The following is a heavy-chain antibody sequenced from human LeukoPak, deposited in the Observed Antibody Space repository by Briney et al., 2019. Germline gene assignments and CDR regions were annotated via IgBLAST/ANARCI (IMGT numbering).Heavy chain of an antibody. D-gene: IGHD4-17*01. J-gene: IGHJ3*02. CDR2: ISYDGSNK. V-gene: IGHV3-30*18. CDR1: GFTFSSYG. Sequence: PGGSLRLSCAASGFTFSSYGMHWVRQAPGKGLEWVAVISYDGSNKYYADSVKGRFTISRDNSKNTLYLQMNSLRAEDTAVYYCAKDPSYGDLPHAFDIWGQGTMVTVSS. CDR3: AKDPSYGDLPHAFDI.